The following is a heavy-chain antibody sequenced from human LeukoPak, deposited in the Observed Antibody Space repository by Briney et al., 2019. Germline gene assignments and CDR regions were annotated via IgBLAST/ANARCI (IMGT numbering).Heavy chain of an antibody. CDR3: AKDRDDYVWGSYLGAFDI. CDR2: VSYDGSDK. D-gene: IGHD3-16*01. V-gene: IGHV3-30*18. CDR1: GFIFSNYG. J-gene: IGHJ3*02. Sequence: PGRSLRLSCAASGFIFSNYGMHWVRQAPGKGLEWVAVVSYDGSDKYYVDSVKGRFTISRDNSKNTLYLQMNSLRAEDAAVFYCAKDRDDYVWGSYLGAFDIWGQGTMVTVSS.